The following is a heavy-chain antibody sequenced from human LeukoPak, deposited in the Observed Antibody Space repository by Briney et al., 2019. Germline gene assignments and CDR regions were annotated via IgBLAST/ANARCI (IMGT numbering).Heavy chain of an antibody. CDR3: ARDSDGMSV. J-gene: IGHJ6*02. CDR2: ISNGGINK. Sequence: TGGSLSLSCAASRFTFSTYGMQWVRQAPGKGLEWVALISNGGINKYYADSVKGRFTVSRDNSKSTLYLQVNSLRAEDTAVYYCARDSDGMSVWGLGTTVTVSS. V-gene: IGHV3-30*03. CDR1: RFTFSTYG.